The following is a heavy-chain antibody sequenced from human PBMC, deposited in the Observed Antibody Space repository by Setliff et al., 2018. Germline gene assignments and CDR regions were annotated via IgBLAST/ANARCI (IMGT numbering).Heavy chain of an antibody. CDR1: GGSVNSHY. J-gene: IGHJ4*02. D-gene: IGHD3-10*01. CDR3: ARDRTYYGSGTYTRWFDY. CDR2: IFYSGDT. Sequence: SETLSLTCTVSGGSVNSHYWSWIRQPPGKGLEWIGFIFYSGDTKSNPSLKSRVAMSVGTSKNQSSLKLSSVTAADTAVYYCARDRTYYGSGTYTRWFDYWGQGTLVTVSS. V-gene: IGHV4-59*02.